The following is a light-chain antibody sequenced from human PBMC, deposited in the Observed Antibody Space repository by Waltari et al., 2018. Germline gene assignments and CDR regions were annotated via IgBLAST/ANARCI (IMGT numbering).Light chain of an antibody. J-gene: IGLJ3*02. CDR3: CSYAGSNNLGV. CDR1: SNDIGGYDH. Sequence: QSALTQPPSASGSPGQSVTISCTGTSNDIGGYDHVSWYQQHPGKAPKLMVHEATKRPSGAPDRFSGSKSGNTASLTVSGLQAEDEADYYCCSYAGSNNLGVFGGGTKLTVL. CDR2: EAT. V-gene: IGLV2-8*01.